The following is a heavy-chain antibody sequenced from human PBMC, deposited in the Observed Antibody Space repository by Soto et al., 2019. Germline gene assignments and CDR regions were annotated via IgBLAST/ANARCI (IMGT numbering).Heavy chain of an antibody. J-gene: IGHJ6*02. CDR2: IIPIFGTA. CDR1: GGTFSSYA. V-gene: IGHV1-69*06. Sequence: ASVKVSCKASGGTFSSYAISWVRQAPGQGLEWMGGIIPIFGTANYAQKFQGRVTITADKSTSTAYMELSSLRSEDTAVYYCARSLDVGALYYGMDVWGQGTSVTVSS. CDR3: ARSLDVGALYYGMDV. D-gene: IGHD1-26*01.